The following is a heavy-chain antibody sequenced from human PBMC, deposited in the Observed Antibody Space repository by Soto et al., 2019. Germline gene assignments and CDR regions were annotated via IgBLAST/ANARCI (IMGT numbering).Heavy chain of an antibody. CDR2: ISSSGSTI. Sequence: GGSLRLSCAASGFTFSDYYMSWIRQAPGKGLEWVSYISSSGSTIYYADSVKGRFTISRDNAKNSLYLQMNSLRAEDTAVYYCARDLYDFWSGYYTGIPNFDYWGQGTLVTVSS. CDR1: GFTFSDYY. J-gene: IGHJ4*02. D-gene: IGHD3-3*01. V-gene: IGHV3-11*01. CDR3: ARDLYDFWSGYYTGIPNFDY.